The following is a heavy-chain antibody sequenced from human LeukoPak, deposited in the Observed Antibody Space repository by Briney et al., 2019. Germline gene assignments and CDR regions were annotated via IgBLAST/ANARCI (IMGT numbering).Heavy chain of an antibody. V-gene: IGHV4-61*02. CDR1: GGSISSGSHY. CDR3: AGLGRFGALLPYYYYQGG. Sequence: SETLSLTCTVSGGSISSGSHYWTWIRQPAGKGLEYIGRVYSSGSTDSNPSLRSRLTMSVGTSKNQLSLKLTSVTAADTAVYYCAGLGRFGALLPYYYYQGGRGKGTTVTVSS. D-gene: IGHD3-10*01. J-gene: IGHJ6*03. CDR2: VYSSGST.